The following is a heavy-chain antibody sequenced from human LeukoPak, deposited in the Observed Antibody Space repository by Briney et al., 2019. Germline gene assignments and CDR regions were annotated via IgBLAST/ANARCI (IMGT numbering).Heavy chain of an antibody. J-gene: IGHJ4*02. D-gene: IGHD6-6*01. V-gene: IGHV1-46*01. CDR1: GYTFTSYY. CDR3: ATGKQLVGIDY. Sequence: ASVKVSCKASGYTFTSYYLHWVRQAPGQGLEWMGIINPSSNSTDYAQRFQGRVTMTSDTSTNTVYMELSSLRSEDTAVYYCATGKQLVGIDYWGQGTLVTVSS. CDR2: INPSSNST.